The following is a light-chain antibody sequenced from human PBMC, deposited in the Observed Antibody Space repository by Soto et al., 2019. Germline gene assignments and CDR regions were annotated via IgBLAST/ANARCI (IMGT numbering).Light chain of an antibody. CDR3: QQYGSSPWT. J-gene: IGKJ1*01. Sequence: EVVMTQSPLSLPVTLGQPASISCRSSQSLVSSDGNTYLSWLQQRPGQSPRRLIYRVSSRDSGVPDRFSGGGSGTDFTLKISSVEAEDFAVYYCQQYGSSPWTFGQGTKVDIK. CDR2: RVS. V-gene: IGKV2-30*01. CDR1: QSLVSSDGNTY.